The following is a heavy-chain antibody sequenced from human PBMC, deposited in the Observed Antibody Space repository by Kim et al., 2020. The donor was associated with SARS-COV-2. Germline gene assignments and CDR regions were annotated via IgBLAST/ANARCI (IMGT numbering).Heavy chain of an antibody. CDR3: ARDLLGSFLFDF. J-gene: IGHJ4*02. V-gene: IGHV1-46*01. D-gene: IGHD1-26*01. CDR2: T. Sequence: TNYAQKFQGRVTMTRDTSTSTVYMELSSLTSDDTAVYYCARDLLGSFLFDFWGQGSLVTVSS.